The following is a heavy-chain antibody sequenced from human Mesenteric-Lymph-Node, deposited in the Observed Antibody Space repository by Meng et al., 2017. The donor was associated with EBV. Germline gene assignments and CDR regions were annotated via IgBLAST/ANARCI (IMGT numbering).Heavy chain of an antibody. Sequence: VERGQGGVKVNEPAASGKVSCKASGYNFTSYDINWVRQATGQGLEWLGWMNPNSGNTGYARKFQGRVTMTRNTSISTAYMELRSLRSDDTALYYCARDLGMITFGGASDYWGQGTLVTVSS. D-gene: IGHD3-16*01. CDR1: GYNFTSYD. CDR2: MNPNSGNT. J-gene: IGHJ4*02. V-gene: IGHV1-8*01. CDR3: ARDLGMITFGGASDY.